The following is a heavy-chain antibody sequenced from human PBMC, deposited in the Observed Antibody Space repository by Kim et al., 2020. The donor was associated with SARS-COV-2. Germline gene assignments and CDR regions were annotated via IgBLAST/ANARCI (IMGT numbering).Heavy chain of an antibody. CDR1: GYTFSTYV. Sequence: ASVKVSCKTSGYTFSTYVIHWVRQAPGQRLEWMGWINTDSGDTKYSQKVQDRVTFTRDTSASTAYVEVSSLRFEDMAVYYCARAYGPYVSGSPGRYWGQGTLVTVSS. D-gene: IGHD3-10*01. J-gene: IGHJ4*02. V-gene: IGHV1-3*03. CDR2: INTDSGDT. CDR3: ARAYGPYVSGSPGRY.